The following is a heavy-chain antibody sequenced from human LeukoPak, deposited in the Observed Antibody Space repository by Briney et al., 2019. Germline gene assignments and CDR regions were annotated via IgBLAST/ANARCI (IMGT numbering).Heavy chain of an antibody. CDR1: GYTFTGYY. CDR2: INPNSGGT. J-gene: IGHJ4*02. D-gene: IGHD3-22*01. CDR3: ATARGAMIVVGPPDY. Sequence: ASVKVSCKASGYTFTGYYMHWVRQAPGQGLEWMGRINPNSGGTNYAQKFQGRVTMTRDTSISTAYMELSRLRSDDTAVYYCATARGAMIVVGPPDYWGQGTLVTVSS. V-gene: IGHV1-2*06.